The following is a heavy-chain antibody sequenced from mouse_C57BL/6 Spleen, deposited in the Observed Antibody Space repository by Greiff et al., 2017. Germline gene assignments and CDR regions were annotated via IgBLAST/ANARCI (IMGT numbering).Heavy chain of an antibody. CDR1: GYTFTSYW. V-gene: IGHV1-64*01. CDR2: IHPNSGST. Sequence: QVQLQQPGAELVKPGASVTLSCKASGYTFTSYWMHWVKQRPGQGLEWIGMIHPNSGSTNYNEKFKSKATLTVDKSSSTAYMQLSSLTSEDSAVYYCARSPTVVATPFDYWGQGTTLTVSS. J-gene: IGHJ2*01. CDR3: ARSPTVVATPFDY. D-gene: IGHD1-1*01.